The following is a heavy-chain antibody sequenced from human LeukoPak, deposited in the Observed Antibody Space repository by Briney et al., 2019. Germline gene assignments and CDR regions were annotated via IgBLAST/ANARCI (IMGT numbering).Heavy chain of an antibody. CDR1: GGSISSGGYY. CDR2: IYYSGST. V-gene: IGHV4-31*03. D-gene: IGHD6-19*01. CDR3: ASGISQWLVPY. Sequence: PSETLSLTCTVSGGSISSGGYYWSWIRQHPGKGLEWIGYIYYSGSTHYNPSLKSRVTISVDTSKNQFSLKLSSVTAADTAVYYCASGISQWLVPYWGQGTLVTVSS. J-gene: IGHJ4*02.